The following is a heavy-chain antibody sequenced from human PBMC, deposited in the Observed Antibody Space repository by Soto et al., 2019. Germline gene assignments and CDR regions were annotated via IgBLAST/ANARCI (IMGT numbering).Heavy chain of an antibody. V-gene: IGHV1-18*01. CDR2: ISAYNGNT. D-gene: IGHD3-22*01. CDR3: ALGDSSGYYYYYYGMDV. Sequence: GASVKVSCKASGYTFTSYGISWVRQAPGQGLEWMGWISAYNGNTNYPQKLQGRVTMTTDTSTSTAYMGLRSLRSDDTAVYYCALGDSSGYYYYYYGMDVWGQGTTVTVSS. CDR1: GYTFTSYG. J-gene: IGHJ6*02.